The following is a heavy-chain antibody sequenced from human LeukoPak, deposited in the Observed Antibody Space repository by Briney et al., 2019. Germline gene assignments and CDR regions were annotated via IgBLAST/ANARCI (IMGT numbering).Heavy chain of an antibody. CDR3: ARRLPIAAAGLFFGGWFDP. V-gene: IGHV4-30-4*01. J-gene: IGHJ5*02. CDR1: GGSISSGDYY. Sequence: PSETLSLTCTVSGGSISSGDYYWSWIRLPPGKGLEWIGYISYSGSTYYNPSLKSRVSISTDTSKNQFSLKLSSVTAADTAVYYCARRLPIAAAGLFFGGWFDPWGQGTLVTVSS. CDR2: ISYSGST. D-gene: IGHD6-13*01.